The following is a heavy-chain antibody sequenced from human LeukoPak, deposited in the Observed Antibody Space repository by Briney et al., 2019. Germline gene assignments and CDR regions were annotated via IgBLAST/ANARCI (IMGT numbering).Heavy chain of an antibody. CDR3: AREEGYSYGSNAFDI. Sequence: ASVKVSCKASGYTFTSYYIHWVRQAPGQGLEWMAIINPSGGTTSYAQKFQGRLTMTTDTSTSTVYMELSSLRSEDTAVYYCAREEGYSYGSNAFDIWGQGTMVTVSS. J-gene: IGHJ3*02. D-gene: IGHD5-18*01. CDR1: GYTFTSYY. V-gene: IGHV1-46*01. CDR2: INPSGGTT.